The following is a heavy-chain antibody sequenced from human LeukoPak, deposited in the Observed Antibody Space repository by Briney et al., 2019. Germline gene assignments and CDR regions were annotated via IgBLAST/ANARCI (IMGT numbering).Heavy chain of an antibody. CDR1: GFTFNNYG. D-gene: IGHD1-26*01. J-gene: IGHJ4*02. Sequence: GRSLRLSCAASGFTFNNYGMHWVRQAPGKGLEWVAVIWYDGSKKYYADSVKGRFTISRDNSKNTLYLQMNSLRAEDTAVYYCARVSGSYGYFFDYWGQGTLVTVSS. CDR2: IWYDGSKK. CDR3: ARVSGSYGYFFDY. V-gene: IGHV3-33*01.